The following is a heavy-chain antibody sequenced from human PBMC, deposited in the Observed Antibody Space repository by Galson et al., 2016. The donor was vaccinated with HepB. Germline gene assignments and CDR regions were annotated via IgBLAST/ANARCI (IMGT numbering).Heavy chain of an antibody. CDR2: MNPNSGST. Sequence: SVKVSCKASGYTFSTYDINWVRQATGQGLEWMGWMNPNSGSTGSAQKFLGRVTMTRNTSIATAYMELSSLTSDDTAVYYCARAVKGDFWSGYSSDNTWFDPWGQGTLVTVSS. J-gene: IGHJ5*02. V-gene: IGHV1-8*01. CDR1: GYTFSTYD. D-gene: IGHD3-3*01. CDR3: ARAVKGDFWSGYSSDNTWFDP.